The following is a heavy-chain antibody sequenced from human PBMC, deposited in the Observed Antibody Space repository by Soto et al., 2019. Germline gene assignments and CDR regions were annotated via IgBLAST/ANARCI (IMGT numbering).Heavy chain of an antibody. J-gene: IGHJ5*01. CDR2: VNHSGGA. Sequence: SWTLSLTCGVYGGSFRNYYWIWVLQPPGKGLEWIVEVNHSGGATYNPSLQSRVTISLDTTNTHFSLRMTSVTAADTAIYFWARAERFPRSWFDSWGQGTEVTVSS. V-gene: IGHV4-34*01. CDR1: GGSFRNYY. CDR3: ARAERFPRSWFDS.